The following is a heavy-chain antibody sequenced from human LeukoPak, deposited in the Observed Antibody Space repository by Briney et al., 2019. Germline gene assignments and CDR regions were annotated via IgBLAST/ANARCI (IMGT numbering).Heavy chain of an antibody. J-gene: IGHJ5*02. CDR2: IIPIFGTA. V-gene: IGHV1-69*13. D-gene: IGHD2-2*01. CDR1: GGTFSSYA. CDR3: ARDPSPRSSTSCYSNWFDP. Sequence: ASVKVSCKASGGTFSSYAISWVRQAPGQGLEWMGGIIPIFGTANYAQKFQGRVTITADESTSTAYMELSSLRSEDTAVYYCARDPSPRSSTSCYSNWFDPWGQGTLVTVSS.